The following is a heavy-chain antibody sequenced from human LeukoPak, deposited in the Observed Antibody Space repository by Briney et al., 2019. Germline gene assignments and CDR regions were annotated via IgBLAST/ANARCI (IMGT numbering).Heavy chain of an antibody. CDR2: ISSSSSYI. CDR1: GFTFSSYS. Sequence: RGSLRLSCAASGFTFSSYSMNWVRQAPGKGLEWVSSISSSSSYIYYADSVEGRFTISRDNAKSSLSLQMNSLRAEDTAVYYCARGGNRGYSSGWYPVGAFDIWGQGTMVTVSS. D-gene: IGHD6-19*01. J-gene: IGHJ3*02. V-gene: IGHV3-21*01. CDR3: ARGGNRGYSSGWYPVGAFDI.